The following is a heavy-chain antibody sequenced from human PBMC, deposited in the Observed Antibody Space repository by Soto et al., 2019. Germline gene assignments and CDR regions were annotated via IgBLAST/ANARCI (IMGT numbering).Heavy chain of an antibody. CDR1: GFTVSSNY. Sequence: VQLVESGGGLIQPGGSLRLSCAASGFTVSSNYMSWVRQAPGKGLEWVAVISYDGSNKYYADSVKGRFTISRDNSKNTLYLQMNSLRAEDTAVYYCARCHAFPAENYFDYWGQGTLVTVSS. D-gene: IGHD3-3*02. CDR2: ISYDGSNK. J-gene: IGHJ4*02. CDR3: ARCHAFPAENYFDY. V-gene: IGHV3-30-3*01.